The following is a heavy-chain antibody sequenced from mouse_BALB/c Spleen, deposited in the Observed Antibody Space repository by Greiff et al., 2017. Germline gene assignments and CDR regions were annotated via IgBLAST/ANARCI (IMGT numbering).Heavy chain of an antibody. CDR3: ATPYDGYWYFDV. D-gene: IGHD2-3*01. CDR1: GYTFTDYA. Sequence: VQLQQSGAELVRPGVSVKISCKGSGYTFTDYAMHWVKQSHAKSLEWIGVISTYYGDASYNQKFKGKATMTVDKSSSTAYMELARLTSEDSAIYYCATPYDGYWYFDVWGAGTTVTVSS. V-gene: IGHV1S137*01. CDR2: ISTYYGDA. J-gene: IGHJ1*01.